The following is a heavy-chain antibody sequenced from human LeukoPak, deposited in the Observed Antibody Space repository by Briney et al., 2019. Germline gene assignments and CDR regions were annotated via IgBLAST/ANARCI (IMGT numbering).Heavy chain of an antibody. Sequence: GGSLRLSCAASGFTFSSYEMNWVCQAPGKGLEWVSYISSSGSTIYYADSVKGRFTISRDNAKNSLYLQMNSLRVEDTAVYYCARERKPVGFDYWGQGTLVTVSS. CDR2: ISSSGSTI. V-gene: IGHV3-48*03. J-gene: IGHJ4*02. CDR3: ARERKPVGFDY. D-gene: IGHD1-26*01. CDR1: GFTFSSYE.